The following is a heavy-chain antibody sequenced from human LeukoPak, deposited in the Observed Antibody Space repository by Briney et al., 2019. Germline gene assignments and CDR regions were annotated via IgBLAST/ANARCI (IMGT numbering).Heavy chain of an antibody. D-gene: IGHD4-17*01. V-gene: IGHV3-20*04. J-gene: IGHJ4*02. CDR3: ARDYSGDAYFDY. Sequence: GGSLRLSCAASGFTFDDYAMNWVRQAPGKGLEWVSGINWNGGSTGYADSVKGRFTISRDNAKNSLYPQMNGLRAEDTALYYCARDYSGDAYFDYWGQGTLVTVSS. CDR1: GFTFDDYA. CDR2: INWNGGST.